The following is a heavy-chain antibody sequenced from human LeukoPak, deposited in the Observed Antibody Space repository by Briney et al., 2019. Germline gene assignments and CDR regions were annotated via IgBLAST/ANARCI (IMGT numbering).Heavy chain of an antibody. V-gene: IGHV1-2*02. CDR1: GYTFTGYY. CDR2: INPNSGGT. Sequence: ASVKVSYKASGYTFTGYYMHWVRQAPGQGLEWMGWINPNSGGTNYAQKFRGRVTMTRDTSTSTAYMELRSLRSDDTAVYYCAREFHPGHTSGWYLHWGQGTLVTVSS. J-gene: IGHJ4*02. CDR3: AREFHPGHTSGWYLH. D-gene: IGHD6-19*01.